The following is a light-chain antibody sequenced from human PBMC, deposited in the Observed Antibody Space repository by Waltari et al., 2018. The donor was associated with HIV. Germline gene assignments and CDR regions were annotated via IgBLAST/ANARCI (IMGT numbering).Light chain of an antibody. V-gene: IGLV1-51*01. CDR2: DNK. CDR1: SSNIGNNY. CDR3: GTWDSSLSAGV. Sequence: QSVLTQPPSVSAAPGQKVTISCSGSSSNIGNNYVSWYQQLPGTAPKLLMYDNKKRPAGIPDRSSGAKSGTSATLGITGLQTGDEADYYCGTWDSSLSAGVFGTGTKVIVL. J-gene: IGLJ1*01.